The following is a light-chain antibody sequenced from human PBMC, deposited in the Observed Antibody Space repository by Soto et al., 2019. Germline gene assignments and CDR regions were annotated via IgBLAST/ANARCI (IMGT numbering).Light chain of an antibody. J-gene: IGLJ3*02. CDR3: CSSVGSPNWV. Sequence: QSALTQPASVSGSPGQSITISCTGTSSDVGSYDRVSWYQKHPGKAPTLIIYEVNKRPSGVSNRFSGSKSGNMASLTISGLQAEDEADYYCCSSVGSPNWVFGGGTKLTVL. CDR2: EVN. V-gene: IGLV2-23*02. CDR1: SSDVGSYDR.